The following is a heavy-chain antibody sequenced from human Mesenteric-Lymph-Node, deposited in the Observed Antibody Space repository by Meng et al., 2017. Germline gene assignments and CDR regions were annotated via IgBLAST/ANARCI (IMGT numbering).Heavy chain of an antibody. CDR3: ARDPVELTPDYFDY. D-gene: IGHD1-26*01. Sequence: GESLKISCVASGLTFSTYTMHWVRQAPGKGLEWVAVVSHEGSLQYYADSVKGRFTISRDNSKNTLYLQMNSLRGDDTAIYYCARDPVELTPDYFDYWGQGALVTVSS. J-gene: IGHJ4*02. CDR2: VSHEGSLQ. CDR1: GLTFSTYT. V-gene: IGHV3-30*04.